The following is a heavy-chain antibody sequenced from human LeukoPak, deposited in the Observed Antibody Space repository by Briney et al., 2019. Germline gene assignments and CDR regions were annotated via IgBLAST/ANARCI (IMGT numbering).Heavy chain of an antibody. CDR1: GGSISSYY. Sequence: SETLSLTCTVSGGSISSYYWSWIRQPPGKELEWIGYIYYSGSTNYNPSLKSRVTISVDTSKNQFSLKLSSVTAADTAVYYCARATYYYDSSGYYYTYYFDYWGQGTLVTVSS. J-gene: IGHJ4*02. CDR2: IYYSGST. V-gene: IGHV4-59*01. D-gene: IGHD3-22*01. CDR3: ARATYYYDSSGYYYTYYFDY.